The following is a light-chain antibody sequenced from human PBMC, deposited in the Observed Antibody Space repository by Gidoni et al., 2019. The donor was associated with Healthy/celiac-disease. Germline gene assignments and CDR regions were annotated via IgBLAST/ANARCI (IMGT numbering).Light chain of an antibody. J-gene: IGLJ2*01. V-gene: IGLV2-23*01. Sequence: SALLQPAPVPGLPGRSITISCTGTSSDVGSYNLVSWYQQHPGKAPKLMIYEGSKRPSGVSNRFSGSKSGNTASLTISGLQAEDEADYYCCSYAGSSTVVFGGGTKLTVL. CDR2: EGS. CDR3: CSYAGSSTVV. CDR1: SSDVGSYNL.